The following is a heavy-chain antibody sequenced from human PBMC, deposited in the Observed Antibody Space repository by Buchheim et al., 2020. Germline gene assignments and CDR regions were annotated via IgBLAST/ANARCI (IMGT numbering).Heavy chain of an antibody. CDR1: GGSTSSYY. CDR3: ARNNNDFWSGYYDV. D-gene: IGHD3-3*01. Sequence: QVQLQESGPGLVKPSETLSLTCTVSGGSTSSYYWSWIRQPPGKGLEWIGYIYYSGSTNYNPSLKSRVTISVDTSKNQFSLKLSSVTAADTAVYYCARNNNDFWSGYYDVWGKGTT. V-gene: IGHV4-59*01. CDR2: IYYSGST. J-gene: IGHJ6*03.